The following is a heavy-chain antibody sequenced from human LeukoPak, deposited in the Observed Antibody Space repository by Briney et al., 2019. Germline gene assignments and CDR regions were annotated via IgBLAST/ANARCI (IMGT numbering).Heavy chain of an antibody. CDR3: AGSGSYGGEFDY. Sequence: GGSLRLSCAASGFTFSSYAMSWVRQAPGKGLEWVSAISGSGGSTYYADSVKGRFTISRDNSKNTLYLQMNSLRAEDTAVYYCAGSGSYGGEFDYWGQGTLVTVSS. J-gene: IGHJ4*02. CDR2: ISGSGGST. D-gene: IGHD1-26*01. V-gene: IGHV3-23*01. CDR1: GFTFSSYA.